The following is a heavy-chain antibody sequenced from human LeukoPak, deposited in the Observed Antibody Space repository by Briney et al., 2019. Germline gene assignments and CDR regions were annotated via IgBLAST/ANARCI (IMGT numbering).Heavy chain of an antibody. CDR1: GXTFSTYW. J-gene: IGHJ3*01. D-gene: IGHD2-21*01. Sequence: QPGGSLRLSCAASGXTFSTYWMHWVRQAPGKGLVWVSRINGDGSGTSYADSVKGRFTISRDNAKNTLYLQMGSLRPEDMAVYYCVAADVVVSARAFDVWGQGTMVTVSS. CDR2: INGDGSGT. CDR3: VAADVVVSARAFDV. V-gene: IGHV3-74*01.